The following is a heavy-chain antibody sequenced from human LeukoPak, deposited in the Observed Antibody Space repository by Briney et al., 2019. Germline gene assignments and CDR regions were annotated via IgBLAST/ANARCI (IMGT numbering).Heavy chain of an antibody. CDR2: IYHSGST. V-gene: IGHV4-38-2*02. J-gene: IGHJ5*02. CDR3: ARDRQARRYYYDSSLVFS. Sequence: PSETLSLTCTVSGYSISIGYYWGWIRQPPGKGLEWIGSIYHSGSTYYNPSLKSRVTLSVDKSKNQFSLKLSSVTAADTAVYYCARDRQARRYYYDSSLVFSWGQGTLVTVSS. D-gene: IGHD3-22*01. CDR1: GYSISIGYY.